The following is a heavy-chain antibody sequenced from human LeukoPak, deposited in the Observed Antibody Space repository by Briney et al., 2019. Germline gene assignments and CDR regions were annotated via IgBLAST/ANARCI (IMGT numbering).Heavy chain of an antibody. CDR3: AREDIYGYSEDY. D-gene: IGHD5-18*01. Sequence: PGGSLRLSCAASGFSFSSYDMHWVRQITGKGLEWVSVIGTAGDSLYAGSARGRFTISRENAKNSLYLQMNSLRAGDTAVYYCAREDIYGYSEDYWGQGTLVTVSS. J-gene: IGHJ4*02. V-gene: IGHV3-13*01. CDR1: GFSFSSYD. CDR2: IGTAGDS.